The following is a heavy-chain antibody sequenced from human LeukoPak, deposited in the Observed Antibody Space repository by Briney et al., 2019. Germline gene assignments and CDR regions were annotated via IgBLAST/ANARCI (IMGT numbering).Heavy chain of an antibody. V-gene: IGHV4-34*01. CDR2: IYHSGNT. D-gene: IGHD3-10*01. J-gene: IGHJ5*02. CDR1: GGSFSGYY. CDR3: ARGLGPGNWFDP. Sequence: SETLSLTCAVWGGSFSGYYWSWLRQPPGKGLEWIGSIYHSGNTFYNPSLKSRVTISVDTPKHQFSLKLSSVTAADTAMFYCARGLGPGNWFDPWGQGTLVTVSS.